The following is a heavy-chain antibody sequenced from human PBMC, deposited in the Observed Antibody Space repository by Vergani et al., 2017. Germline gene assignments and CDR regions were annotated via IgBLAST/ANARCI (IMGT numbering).Heavy chain of an antibody. CDR3: ARYVTDIFVSSSDYSHLLYY. CDR1: GFGFKNFA. V-gene: IGHV3-30*03. CDR2: ISKDGTHD. Sequence: QVSLVESGGGVVQPGRSLTLTCSASGFGFKNFAMHWVRQAPGKGLEWVATISKDGTHDYYEPSVRGRFAVSRDNFKNTMYLQMDRLTTDDTAVYFCARYVTDIFVSSSDYSHLLYYWVQGILVTVSS. J-gene: IGHJ4*02. D-gene: IGHD3-22*01.